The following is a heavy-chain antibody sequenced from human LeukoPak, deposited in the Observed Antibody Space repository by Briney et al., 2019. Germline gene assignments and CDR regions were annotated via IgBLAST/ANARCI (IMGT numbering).Heavy chain of an antibody. Sequence: SETLSLTCTVSGGSVSSSYWSWIRQSPEKGLEWIAYTSLSGSTNYNPSLKSRVTISLDASKNHFSLKLASVTAADTAIYYCARLQYYYDSNGYYSLYYFDYWGQGTVVTVSS. CDR1: GGSVSSSY. D-gene: IGHD3-22*01. CDR2: TSLSGST. CDR3: ARLQYYYDSNGYYSLYYFDY. J-gene: IGHJ4*02. V-gene: IGHV4-59*02.